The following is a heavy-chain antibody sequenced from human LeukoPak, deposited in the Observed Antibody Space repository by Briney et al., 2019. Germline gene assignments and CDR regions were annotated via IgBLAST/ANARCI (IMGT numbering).Heavy chain of an antibody. CDR3: ATGFGYYFDY. Sequence: ASVKISCKVSGYTFTDYYMHWVQQAPGKRLEWIGLVDPEDGETIYAEKFQGRVTITADTSTDTAYMELSSLRSEDTAVYYCATGFGYYFDYWGQGTLVTVSS. CDR1: GYTFTDYY. J-gene: IGHJ4*02. V-gene: IGHV1-69-2*01. CDR2: VDPEDGET. D-gene: IGHD3-10*01.